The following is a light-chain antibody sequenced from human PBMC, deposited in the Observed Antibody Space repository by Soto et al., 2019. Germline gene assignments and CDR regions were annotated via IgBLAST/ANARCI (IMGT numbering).Light chain of an antibody. CDR2: GAS. V-gene: IGKV3-15*01. Sequence: IILGQSPAPLSVSPGERATLYCRASQSVSNNLAWYQQKPGQAPRLLIYGASTRATDIPARFGGSGSGTDFTLTISSLQSEDFAVYSCQQYNDWPRTFGQGTKVDIK. J-gene: IGKJ1*01. CDR3: QQYNDWPRT. CDR1: QSVSNN.